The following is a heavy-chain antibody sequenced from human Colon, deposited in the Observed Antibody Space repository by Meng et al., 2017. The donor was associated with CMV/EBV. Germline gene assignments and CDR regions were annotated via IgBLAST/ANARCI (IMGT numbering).Heavy chain of an antibody. Sequence: YGGSFSGYYWSWIRQPPGKGLEWIGEINHSGSTNYNPSLKSRVTISVDTSKNQFSLKLSSVTAADTAVYYCARGFSSSWYVIWLDPWGQGTLVTVSS. CDR2: INHSGST. CDR1: GGSFSGYY. CDR3: ARGFSSSWYVIWLDP. J-gene: IGHJ5*02. V-gene: IGHV4-34*01. D-gene: IGHD6-13*01.